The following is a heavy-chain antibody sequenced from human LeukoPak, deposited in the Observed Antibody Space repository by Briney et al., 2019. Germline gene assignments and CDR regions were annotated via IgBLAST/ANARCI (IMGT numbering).Heavy chain of an antibody. CDR1: GFTFSSYS. D-gene: IGHD3-10*01. CDR3: ARKNGLSGSGSSYYFDY. CDR2: ISSSSSYV. Sequence: PGGSPRLSCAASGFTFSSYSMNWVRQAPGKGLEWVSSISSSSSYVYYADSVKGRFTISRDNAKNSLYLQMNSLRAEDTAVYYCARKNGLSGSGSSYYFDYWGQGTLVTVSS. V-gene: IGHV3-21*01. J-gene: IGHJ4*02.